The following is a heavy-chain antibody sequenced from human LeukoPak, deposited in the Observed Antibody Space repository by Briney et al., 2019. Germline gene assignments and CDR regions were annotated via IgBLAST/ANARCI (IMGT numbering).Heavy chain of an antibody. CDR1: GFTFSSYA. D-gene: IGHD6-6*01. CDR3: AKDLRRSVHPPDMDV. J-gene: IGHJ6*02. V-gene: IGHV3-23*01. CDR2: ISGSGGST. Sequence: GGSLSLSCAASGFTFSSYAMSWVRQAPGKGLEWVSAISGSGGSTYYADSVKGRFTISRDNSKNTLYLQMNSLRAEDTAVYYCAKDLRRSVHPPDMDVWGQGTTVTVSS.